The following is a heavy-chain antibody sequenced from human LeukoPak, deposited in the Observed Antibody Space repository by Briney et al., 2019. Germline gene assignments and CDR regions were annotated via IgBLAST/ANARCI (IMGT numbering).Heavy chain of an antibody. CDR1: GFTFSSYA. J-gene: IGHJ3*02. Sequence: GGSLRLSCAASGFTFSSYAMCWVRQAPGKGLEWVSGLNGGGGDTYYADSVKGRFTISRGNSKNTLYLQMNSLRAEDTAVYYCAKVRLGGDTFDIWGQGTMVSVSS. D-gene: IGHD1-26*01. CDR2: LNGGGGDT. V-gene: IGHV3-23*01. CDR3: AKVRLGGDTFDI.